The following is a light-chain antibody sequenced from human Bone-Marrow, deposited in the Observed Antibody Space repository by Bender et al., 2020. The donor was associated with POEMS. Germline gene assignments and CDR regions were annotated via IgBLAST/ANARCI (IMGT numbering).Light chain of an antibody. CDR1: SSDVGGYNY. J-gene: IGLJ3*02. V-gene: IGLV2-11*01. CDR2: DVN. Sequence: QSALTQPASVSGSPGQSITISCTGTSSDVGGYNYVSWYQQHPGKAPKLMIYDVNKRPSGVPDRFSGSKSGNTASLTISGLQAEDEADYYCCSYAGSNTFGVFGGGTKLTVL. CDR3: CSYAGSNTFGV.